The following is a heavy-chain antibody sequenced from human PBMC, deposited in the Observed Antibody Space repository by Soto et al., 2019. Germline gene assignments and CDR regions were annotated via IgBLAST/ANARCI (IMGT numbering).Heavy chain of an antibody. CDR2: ISGSGGST. D-gene: IGHD1-26*01. Sequence: GGSLRLSCAASGFTFSSYAMSWVRQAPGKGLEWVSAISGSGGSTYYADSVKGRFTISRDNSKNTLYLQMNSLRAEDTAVYYCAKDSGSQIYYYYYMDVWGKGTTVTVSS. V-gene: IGHV3-23*01. CDR1: GFTFSSYA. CDR3: AKDSGSQIYYYYYMDV. J-gene: IGHJ6*03.